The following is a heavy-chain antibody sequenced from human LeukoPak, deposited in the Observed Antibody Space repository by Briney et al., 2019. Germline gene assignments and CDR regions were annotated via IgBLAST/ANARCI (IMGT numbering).Heavy chain of an antibody. Sequence: GGSLRLSCAASGFTFSSYWMSWVRQAPGKGLEWVANIKQDGSEKYYVDSVKGRFTISRDNAKNSLYLQMNSLRAEDTAVYYCARVSVAGTFYYYYYMDVWGKGTTVTIPS. V-gene: IGHV3-7*04. CDR1: GFTFSSYW. J-gene: IGHJ6*03. CDR2: IKQDGSEK. D-gene: IGHD6-19*01. CDR3: ARVSVAGTFYYYYYMDV.